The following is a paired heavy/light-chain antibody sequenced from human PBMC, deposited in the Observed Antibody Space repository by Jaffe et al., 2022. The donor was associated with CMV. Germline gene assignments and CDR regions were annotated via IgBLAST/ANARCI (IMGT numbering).Light chain of an antibody. Sequence: SSELTQDPAVSVALGQTVRITCQGDSLRSYYASWYQQKPGQAPVLVIYGKNNRPSGIPDRFSGSSSGNTASLTITGAQAEDEADYYCNSRDSSGNHHVVFGGGTKLTVL. CDR1: SLRSYY. V-gene: IGLV3-19*01. CDR3: NSRDSSGNHHVV. J-gene: IGLJ2*01. CDR2: GKN.
Heavy chain of an antibody. CDR2: IYYSGST. J-gene: IGHJ6*03. V-gene: IGHV4-39*01. Sequence: QLQLQESGPGLVKPSETLSLTCTVSGGSISSSSYYWGWIRQPPGKGLEWIGSIYYSGSTYYNPSLKSRVTISVDTSKNQFSLKLSSVTAADTAVYYCASLALAVAGTYGYYYYMDVWGKGTTVTVSS. D-gene: IGHD6-19*01. CDR1: GGSISSSSYY. CDR3: ASLALAVAGTYGYYYYMDV.